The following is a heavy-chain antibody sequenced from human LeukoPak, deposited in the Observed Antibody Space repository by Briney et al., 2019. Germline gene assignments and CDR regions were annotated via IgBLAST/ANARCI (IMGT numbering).Heavy chain of an antibody. Sequence: SETLSLTCTVSSGSISSYYWSWIRQPPGKGLEWIGYIYYSGSTNYNPSLKSRVTISVDTSKNQFSLKLSSVTAADTAVYYCARGPEYYDSFYFDYWGQGTLVTVSS. CDR3: ARGPEYYDSFYFDY. V-gene: IGHV4-59*12. CDR1: SGSISSYY. J-gene: IGHJ4*02. D-gene: IGHD3-16*01. CDR2: IYYSGST.